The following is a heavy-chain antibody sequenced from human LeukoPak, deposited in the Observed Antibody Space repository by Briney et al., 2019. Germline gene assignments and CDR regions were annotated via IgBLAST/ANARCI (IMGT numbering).Heavy chain of an antibody. CDR1: GFTFSSYS. D-gene: IGHD3-10*01. CDR2: ISSSSSYI. V-gene: IGHV3-21*01. CDR3: ARGPREIWFGESSY. Sequence: GGSLRLSCAASGFTFSSYSMNWVRQAPGKGLEWVSSISSSSSYIYYADSVKGRFTISRDNAKNSLYLQMNSLRVEDTAVYYCARGPREIWFGESSYWGQGTLVTVS. J-gene: IGHJ4*02.